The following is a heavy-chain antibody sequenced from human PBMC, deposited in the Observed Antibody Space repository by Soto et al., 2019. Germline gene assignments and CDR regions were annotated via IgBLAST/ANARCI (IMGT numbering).Heavy chain of an antibody. CDR1: GGPISNSNHY. CDR3: ARPRDATGYFDY. CDR2: VYYSGST. J-gene: IGHJ4*02. Sequence: QLQLQESGPGLVKPSETLPLTCTVSGGPISNSNHYWAWIRQPPGKGLEWIGSVYYSGSTYYNPSLKSRLTISVDTVTNQFSLRLNSVTAADTAVYYCARPRDATGYFDYWGQGTLVTVSS. V-gene: IGHV4-39*01. D-gene: IGHD2-15*01.